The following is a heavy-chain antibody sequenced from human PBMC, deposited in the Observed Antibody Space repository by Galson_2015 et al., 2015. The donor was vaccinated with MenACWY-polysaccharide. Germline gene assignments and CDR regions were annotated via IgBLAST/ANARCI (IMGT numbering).Heavy chain of an antibody. Sequence: SVKVSCKASGYSFSSYDINWVRQTTGQGLEWMGWMNPNSGNTGYAQKFQGRVTMTRNTSISIAYMELSSLRSEDTAVYYCARGGKYYYDSSGYLNWFDPWGQGTLVTISS. D-gene: IGHD3-22*01. CDR2: MNPNSGNT. V-gene: IGHV1-8*01. J-gene: IGHJ5*02. CDR1: GYSFSSYD. CDR3: ARGGKYYYDSSGYLNWFDP.